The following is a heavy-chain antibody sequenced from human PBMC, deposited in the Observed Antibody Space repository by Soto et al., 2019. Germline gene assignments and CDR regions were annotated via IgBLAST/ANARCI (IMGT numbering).Heavy chain of an antibody. D-gene: IGHD3-22*01. CDR1: GYTFTSYG. CDR3: ARGGYLDSSNYLAY. J-gene: IGHJ4*02. V-gene: IGHV1-3*01. Sequence: ASVKVSCKASGYTFTSYGINWVRQAPGRGLEWMGWINPGNGNTKYSQQFQGRVIIDRDTSARTAYMELSSLRSEDTAVYYCARGGYLDSSNYLAYWGLGTLVTVSS. CDR2: INPGNGNT.